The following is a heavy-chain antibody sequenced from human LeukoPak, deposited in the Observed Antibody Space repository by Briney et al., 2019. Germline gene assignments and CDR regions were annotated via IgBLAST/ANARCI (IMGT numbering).Heavy chain of an antibody. CDR2: IKQDGSEE. CDR3: ARLGNKPDTTGYRPLDY. D-gene: IGHD3-22*01. CDR1: GFTFSNYW. J-gene: IGHJ4*02. V-gene: IGHV3-7*01. Sequence: GGSLRLSCVASGFTFSNYWMTWVRQAPGKGLEWVANIKQDGSEENYVDSVKGRFTISRDNAKDSLSLQMNSLRAEDTAVYYCARLGNKPDTTGYRPLDYWGQGTLVPVSS.